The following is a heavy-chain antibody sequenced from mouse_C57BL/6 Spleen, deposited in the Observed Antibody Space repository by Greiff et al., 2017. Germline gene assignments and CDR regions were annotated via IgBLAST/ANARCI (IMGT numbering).Heavy chain of an antibody. CDR3: ARVLGLRRGDYYAMDY. Sequence: VQLQQSGPVLVKPGASVKMSCKASGYTFTDYYMNWVKQSHGKSLEWIGVINPYNGGTSYNQKFKGKATLTVDKSSSTAYMELNSLTSEDSAVYYCARVLGLRRGDYYAMDYWGQGTAVTVSS. D-gene: IGHD2-2*01. J-gene: IGHJ4*01. V-gene: IGHV1-19*01. CDR2: INPYNGGT. CDR1: GYTFTDYY.